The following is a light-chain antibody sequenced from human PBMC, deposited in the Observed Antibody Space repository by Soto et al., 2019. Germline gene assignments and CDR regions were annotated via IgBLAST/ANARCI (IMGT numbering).Light chain of an antibody. CDR3: QQYGSLPWT. Sequence: EIVLTQSPGTLSLSPGERATLSCRASQSVSSSYLAWYQQKPGQAPRLLIYGASSRATGIPHRFSGSGSGTDFTLTISRLEPEDFAVYYCQQYGSLPWTFGQGTKVEIK. V-gene: IGKV3-20*01. CDR1: QSVSSSY. J-gene: IGKJ1*01. CDR2: GAS.